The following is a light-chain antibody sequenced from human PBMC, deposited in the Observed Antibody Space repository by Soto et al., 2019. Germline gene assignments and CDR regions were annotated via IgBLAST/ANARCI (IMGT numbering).Light chain of an antibody. J-gene: IGKJ5*01. V-gene: IGKV3-15*01. CDR2: GAS. CDR3: QQYNNWPPIT. Sequence: EIVMTQSPATLSVSPGDRATLSRRASQSVSSKLAWYQQKPGQAPRLIIYGASTRATGIPARFSGSGSGTEFTLTISSLQSEDFAVYYCQQYNNWPPITFGQGTRLEIK. CDR1: QSVSSK.